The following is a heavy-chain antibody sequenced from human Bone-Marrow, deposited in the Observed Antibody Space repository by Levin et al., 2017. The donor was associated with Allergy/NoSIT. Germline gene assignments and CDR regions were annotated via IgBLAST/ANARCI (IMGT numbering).Heavy chain of an antibody. D-gene: IGHD3-22*01. J-gene: IGHJ3*02. CDR1: GFTFRSYA. CDR2: ISGNGDST. V-gene: IGHV3-23*01. Sequence: GGSLRLSCAASGFTFRSYAMSWVRQAPGKGLEWVSVISGNGDSTYYADSVKGRFTISRDNSKNTLYVQMNSLRVEDTAIYYCAKGHYYDSSGFLYKSDAFDMWGQGTMVTVSS. CDR3: AKGHYYDSSGFLYKSDAFDM.